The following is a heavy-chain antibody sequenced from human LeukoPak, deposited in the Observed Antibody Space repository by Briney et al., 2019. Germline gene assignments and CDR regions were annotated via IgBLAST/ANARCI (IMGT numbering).Heavy chain of an antibody. CDR2: MYSSGST. J-gene: IGHJ4*02. Sequence: SETLSLTCNVSGGSISTDHWTWIRQPPGKGLEWIGYMYSSGSTNYNPSLKSRVTISVDMSKNQFSLKLSSVTAADTAVYYCARDFRGGYDFWSGYYTPYYFDYWGQGTLVTVSP. V-gene: IGHV4-59*12. CDR3: ARDFRGGYDFWSGYYTPYYFDY. D-gene: IGHD3-3*01. CDR1: GGSISTDH.